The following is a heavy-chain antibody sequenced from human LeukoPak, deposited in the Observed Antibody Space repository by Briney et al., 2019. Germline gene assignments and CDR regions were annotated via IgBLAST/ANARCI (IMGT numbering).Heavy chain of an antibody. V-gene: IGHV3-7*03. CDR1: GFTFSSYW. Sequence: GGSLRLSCAASGFTFSSYWMSWVRQAPGKGLEWVANIKQDGNEKYYVDSVKGRFTISRDNAKNSLYLQMNSLRAEDTAVYYCARLGFLTGYYNDAFDIWGQGTMVTVSS. CDR3: ARLGFLTGYYNDAFDI. CDR2: IKQDGNEK. J-gene: IGHJ3*02. D-gene: IGHD3-9*01.